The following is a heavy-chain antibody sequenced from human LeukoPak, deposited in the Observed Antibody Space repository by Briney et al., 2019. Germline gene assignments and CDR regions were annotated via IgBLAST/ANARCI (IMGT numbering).Heavy chain of an antibody. CDR2: ISSSSSTI. V-gene: IGHV3-48*01. D-gene: IGHD7-27*01. Sequence: GGSLRLSCAASGFTFSSYSMNWVRQAPGKGLEWVSYISSSSSTIYYADSVKGRFTISRDNAKNSLYLQMNSLRAEDTALYYCAKVRNWGQGAYFDYWGQGTLVTVSS. J-gene: IGHJ4*02. CDR3: AKVRNWGQGAYFDY. CDR1: GFTFSSYS.